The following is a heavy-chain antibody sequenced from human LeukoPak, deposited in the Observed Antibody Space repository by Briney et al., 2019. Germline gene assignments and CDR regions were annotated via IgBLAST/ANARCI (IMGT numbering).Heavy chain of an antibody. CDR1: GFTFSSYA. CDR2: ISYDGSDK. J-gene: IGHJ6*02. V-gene: IGHV3-30-3*01. Sequence: GGSLRLSCAASGFTFSSYAMHWVRQAPGKGLEWVAVISYDGSDKYYADSVKGRFTIPRDNSKSTLYLQMNSLRAEDTAVYYCARVVYYYYGMDVWGQGTTVTVSS. D-gene: IGHD1-26*01. CDR3: ARVVYYYYGMDV.